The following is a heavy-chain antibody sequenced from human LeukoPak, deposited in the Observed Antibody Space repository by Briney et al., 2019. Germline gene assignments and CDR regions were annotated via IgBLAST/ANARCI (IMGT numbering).Heavy chain of an antibody. J-gene: IGHJ6*02. CDR1: GFTFSTYV. V-gene: IGHV3-23*01. Sequence: GGSLRLSRAASGFTFSTYVMSWVRQAPGKGLEWVSGISGSGGSTYYADSVKGRFTISRDNSKNTLYLQMNSLRTEDTAVYYCAKVVVGATGGMDVWGQGTTVTVSS. D-gene: IGHD1-26*01. CDR3: AKVVVGATGGMDV. CDR2: ISGSGGST.